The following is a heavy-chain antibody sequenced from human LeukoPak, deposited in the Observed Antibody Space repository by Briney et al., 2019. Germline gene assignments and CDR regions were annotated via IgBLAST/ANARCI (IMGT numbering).Heavy chain of an antibody. V-gene: IGHV3-30*04. CDR3: ARPTNPLLYYKGFYYYYYGMDV. J-gene: IGHJ6*02. CDR1: GFTFSTYA. CDR2: ISYDGSNK. Sequence: GRSLRLSCAASGFTFSTYAIHWVRQAPGKGLEWVAVISYDGSNKYYADSVKGRFTISRDNSKNTLYLQMNSLRAEDTAVYYCARPTNPLLYYKGFYYYYYGMDVWGQGTTVTVSS. D-gene: IGHD2-8*01.